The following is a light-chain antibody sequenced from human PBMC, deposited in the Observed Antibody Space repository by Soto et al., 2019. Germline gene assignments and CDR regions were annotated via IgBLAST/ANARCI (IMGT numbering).Light chain of an antibody. CDR1: QTISSW. CDR3: QQYGRYPLT. J-gene: IGKJ4*01. CDR2: KAS. V-gene: IGKV1-5*03. Sequence: DIQMTQSPSTLSGSVGDGVSITCRASQTISSWLAWYQQKPGKAPKLLIYKASTLKSGVPSRFSGSGSGTEFTLTISSLQPDDFATYYCQQYGRYPLTFGGGTKVDI.